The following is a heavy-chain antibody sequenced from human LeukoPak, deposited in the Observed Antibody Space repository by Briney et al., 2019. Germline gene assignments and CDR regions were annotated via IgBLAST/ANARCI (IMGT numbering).Heavy chain of an antibody. J-gene: IGHJ4*02. CDR1: GGSISSGSYY. Sequence: SETLSLTCTVSGGSISSGSYYWSWIRQPAGKGLEWIGRIYTSGSTNYNPSLKSRVTISVDTSKNQFSLKLSSVTAADTAVYYCARHIVVVPAATTQFDYWGQGTLVTVSS. D-gene: IGHD2-2*01. CDR2: IYTSGST. CDR3: ARHIVVVPAATTQFDY. V-gene: IGHV4-61*02.